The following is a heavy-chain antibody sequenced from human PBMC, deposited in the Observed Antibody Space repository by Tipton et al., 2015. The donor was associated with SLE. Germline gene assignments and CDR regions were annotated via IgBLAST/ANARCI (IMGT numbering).Heavy chain of an antibody. CDR2: IWYDGSSK. J-gene: IGHJ4*02. CDR3: ARGTGSGSWLIDY. CDR1: GFTLSSFG. D-gene: IGHD6-13*01. Sequence: SLRLSCAASGFTLSSFGMHWVRQGPGKGLEWVAVIWYDGSSKYYADSVKGRFTISRDNSKNTVYMEMNSLRGEDTAVYYCARGTGSGSWLIDYWGQGTLVTVSS. V-gene: IGHV3-33*01.